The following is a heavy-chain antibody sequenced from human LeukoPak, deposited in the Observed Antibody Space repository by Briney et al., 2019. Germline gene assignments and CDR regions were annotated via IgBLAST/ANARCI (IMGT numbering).Heavy chain of an antibody. V-gene: IGHV3-7*04. CDR2: IKQDGSDK. Sequence: GGSLRLSCAASGLTFSSYWMSWVRQAPGKGLEWVANIKQDGSDKCYVDSVKGRFTISRDNAKNSVYLQMSSLRADDTAVYYCARGPVSHTSGWPFDYWGQGTLVTVSS. CDR1: GLTFSSYW. J-gene: IGHJ4*02. D-gene: IGHD6-19*01. CDR3: ARGPVSHTSGWPFDY.